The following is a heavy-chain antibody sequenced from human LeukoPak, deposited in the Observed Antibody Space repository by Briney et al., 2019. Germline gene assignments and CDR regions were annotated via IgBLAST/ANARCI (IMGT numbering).Heavy chain of an antibody. CDR1: GFTFSTYS. CDR3: ARDGTGFSSGMGV. V-gene: IGHV3-21*01. Sequence: GGSLRLSCAASGFTFSTYSMNWVRQAPGKGLEWVSSIDFSSSYIYYIDSVKGRFTISRDNARNSLYLQMNSLRAEDTAVYYCARDGTGFSSGMGVWGQGTTVTVSS. D-gene: IGHD7-27*01. CDR2: IDFSSSYI. J-gene: IGHJ6*02.